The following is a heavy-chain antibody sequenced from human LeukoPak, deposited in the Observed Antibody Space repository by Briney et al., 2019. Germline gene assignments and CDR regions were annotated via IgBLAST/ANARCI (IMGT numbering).Heavy chain of an antibody. CDR2: IIPIFGTA. J-gene: IGHJ4*02. Sequence: SVKVSCKASGGTFSSYAISWVRQAPGQGLEWMGGIIPIFGTANYAQKFQGRVTITTDESTSTAYMELSSLRSEDTTVYYCARVSDYYDSSGYKMTYFDYWGQGTLVTVSS. CDR3: ARVSDYYDSSGYKMTYFDY. CDR1: GGTFSSYA. D-gene: IGHD3-22*01. V-gene: IGHV1-69*05.